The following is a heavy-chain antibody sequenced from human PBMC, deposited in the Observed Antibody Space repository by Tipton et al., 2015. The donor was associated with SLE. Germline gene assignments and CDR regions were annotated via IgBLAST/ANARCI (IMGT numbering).Heavy chain of an antibody. CDR2: INHSGDT. CDR1: GGSLTDYY. D-gene: IGHD3-22*01. CDR3: ARGRPYYDSGGYWSGHYYYMDF. V-gene: IGHV4-34*01. Sequence: AGLVKPSETLSLRCGVYGGSLTDYYWSWIRQTPAKGLEWIGEINHSGDTKYNPSLRSRVIMSIDTSNDQFSLKLTSVTAADTAVHYCARGRPYYDSGGYWSGHYYYMDFWGTGTTVTVSS. J-gene: IGHJ6*03.